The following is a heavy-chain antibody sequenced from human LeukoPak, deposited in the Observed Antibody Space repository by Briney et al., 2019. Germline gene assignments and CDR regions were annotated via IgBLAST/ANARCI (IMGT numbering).Heavy chain of an antibody. CDR3: ARLLAAAGTKHFDY. D-gene: IGHD6-13*01. CDR1: GSRFTSYW. V-gene: IGHV5-51*01. CDR2: IYPGDSDT. J-gene: IGHJ4*02. Sequence: GASLKIPCKGSGSRFTSYWIGWVRQLPGKGLEWMGIIYPGDSDTRYSPSFQGQVTISADKSISTAYLQWSSLKASDTAMYYCARLLAAAGTKHFDYWGQGTLVTVSS.